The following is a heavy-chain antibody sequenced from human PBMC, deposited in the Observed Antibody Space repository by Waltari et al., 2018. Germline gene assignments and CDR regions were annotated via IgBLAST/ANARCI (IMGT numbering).Heavy chain of an antibody. CDR2: ISSSSSYI. V-gene: IGHV3-21*01. D-gene: IGHD2-21*01. CDR3: ARDDLVMNAFDI. Sequence: EVQLVESGGGRVKPVGSLRLSCAASGFNFSSYTMHWVRPATGKGLDGVSSISSSSSYIYYADSVKGRFTISRDNAKNSLYLQMNSLRAEDTAVYYCARDDLVMNAFDIWGQGTMVTVSS. J-gene: IGHJ3*02. CDR1: GFNFSSYT.